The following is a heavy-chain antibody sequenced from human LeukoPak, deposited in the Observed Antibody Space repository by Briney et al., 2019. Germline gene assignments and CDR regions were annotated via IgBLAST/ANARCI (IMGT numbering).Heavy chain of an antibody. J-gene: IGHJ4*02. CDR1: GFTFSSHW. V-gene: IGHV3-7*01. D-gene: IGHD5-18*01. CDR2: INQDGSQK. CDR3: ARDRSQHYFDY. Sequence: PGGSLRLSCAGSGFTFSSHWIGWVRQAPGKGLEWVAHINQDGSQKYYVDSVEGRFAISRDNAKNSLYLQMNSLRAEDTAVYHCARDRSQHYFDYWGQGALVTVSS.